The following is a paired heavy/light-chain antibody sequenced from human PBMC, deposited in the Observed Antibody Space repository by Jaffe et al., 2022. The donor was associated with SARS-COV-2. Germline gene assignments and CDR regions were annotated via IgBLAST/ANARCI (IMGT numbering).Heavy chain of an antibody. J-gene: IGHJ3*02. CDR2: ISGSGGGT. D-gene: IGHD4-17*01. Sequence: EVQLLESGGGLVQPGGSLRLSCAASGFTFSSYAMSWVRQAPGRGLEWVSLISGSGGGTYYEDSVKGRFTISRDNSKNTLYLQMNSLRAEDTAVYYCAKLGSPLTTVTTFNAFDIWGQGTMVTVSS. CDR3: AKLGSPLTTVTTFNAFDI. CDR1: GFTFSSYA. V-gene: IGHV3-23*01.
Light chain of an antibody. CDR3: QSYDSSLSAWV. CDR1: DSNIGAGYD. CDR2: GNS. Sequence: QSVLTQPPSVSGAPGQRVTISCTGGDSNIGAGYDVHWYQQLPGTAPKLLIYGNSNRPSGVPDRFSGSKSGTSASLAITGLQAEDEADYYCQSYDSSLSAWVFGGGTKLTVL. J-gene: IGLJ3*02. V-gene: IGLV1-40*01.